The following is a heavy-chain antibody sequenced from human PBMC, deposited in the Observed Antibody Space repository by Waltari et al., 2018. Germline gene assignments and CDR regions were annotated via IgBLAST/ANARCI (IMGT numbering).Heavy chain of an antibody. CDR2: RSYDGSNK. J-gene: IGHJ4*02. V-gene: IGHV3-30*01. CDR1: GFTFSSYA. D-gene: IGHD6-13*01. Sequence: QVQLVESGGGVVQPGRSLRLSCAASGFTFSSYAMHWVRQAPGKGLEWVAVRSYDGSNKYYADAVKGRFTISRDNSKNTLYLQMNSLRAEDTAVYYCARETAAAGTYFDYWGQGTLVTVSS. CDR3: ARETAAAGTYFDY.